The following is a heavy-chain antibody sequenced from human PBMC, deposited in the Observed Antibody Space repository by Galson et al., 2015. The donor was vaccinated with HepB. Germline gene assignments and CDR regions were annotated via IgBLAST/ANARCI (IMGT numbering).Heavy chain of an antibody. CDR2: INAGNGDT. D-gene: IGHD3-3*01. CDR1: GYTFSSYA. J-gene: IGHJ6*02. CDR3: ARDGTTRFLVWAVHYYGMEV. Sequence: SVKVSCKASGYTFSSYAMNWVRQAPGQRLEWMGWINAGNGDTKYLQKFQVRVTITSDTSASTVYMELSSLRSEDTAVYYCARDGTTRFLVWAVHYYGMEVWGQGTTVTVSS. V-gene: IGHV1-3*01.